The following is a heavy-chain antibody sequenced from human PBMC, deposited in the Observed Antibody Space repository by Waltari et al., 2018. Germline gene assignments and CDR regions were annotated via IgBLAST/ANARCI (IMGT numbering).Heavy chain of an antibody. V-gene: IGHV4-59*01. J-gene: IGHJ3*02. CDR2: IDYSGST. D-gene: IGHD3-10*01. CDR3: ARGILLAGDAFDI. CDR1: GGSISSYY. Sequence: QVQLQESGPGLVKPSETLSLTCTVSGGSISSYYWSWIRQPPGKGLEWIGYIDYSGSTNYNPSLKSRVTISVDTSKNQFSLKLSSVTAADTAVYYCARGILLAGDAFDIWGQRTMVTVSS.